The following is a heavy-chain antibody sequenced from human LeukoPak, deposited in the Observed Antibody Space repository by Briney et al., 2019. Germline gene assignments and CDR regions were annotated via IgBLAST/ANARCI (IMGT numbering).Heavy chain of an antibody. Sequence: PSETLSLTCAVYGGSFSGYYWSWIRQPPGKGLEWIGEINHSGSTYYNPSLKSRVTISVDTSKNQFSLKLSSVTAADTAVYYCARDTPLSSGSYLRAFDIWGQGTMVTVSS. CDR1: GGSFSGYY. CDR3: ARDTPLSSGSYLRAFDI. D-gene: IGHD1-26*01. V-gene: IGHV4-34*09. J-gene: IGHJ3*02. CDR2: INHSGST.